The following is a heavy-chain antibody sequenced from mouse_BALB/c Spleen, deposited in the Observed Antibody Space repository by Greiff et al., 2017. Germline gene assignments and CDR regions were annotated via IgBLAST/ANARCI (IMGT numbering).Heavy chain of an antibody. V-gene: IGHV1S81*02. J-gene: IGHJ2*01. CDR2: INHSNGCT. Sequence: QVQLLQPGAELVKPGASVKLSCKASGYTFTSYWMHWVKQRPGQSLEWIGEINHSNGCTNYNEKFKSKTTLTVDKSSSTAYMQLSSLTSEDSAVYYCAIEYYYGSNYLNYFDYWGQGTTLTVS. CDR1: GYTFTSYW. D-gene: IGHD1-1*01. CDR3: AIEYYYGSNYLNYFDY.